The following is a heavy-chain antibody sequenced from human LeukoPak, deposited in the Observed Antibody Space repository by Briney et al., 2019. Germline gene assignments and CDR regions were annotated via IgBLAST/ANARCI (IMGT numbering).Heavy chain of an antibody. Sequence: GGSLRLSCAASGFTFGSYSMNWVRQAPGKGREWVSYINSSSSIIYYADPVKGRFTISRDNAKNSLYLQMNSLRDEDTAIYYCAKDRLFFDYWGQGTLVTVSS. CDR3: AKDRLFFDY. V-gene: IGHV3-48*02. CDR2: INSSSSII. J-gene: IGHJ4*02. CDR1: GFTFGSYS.